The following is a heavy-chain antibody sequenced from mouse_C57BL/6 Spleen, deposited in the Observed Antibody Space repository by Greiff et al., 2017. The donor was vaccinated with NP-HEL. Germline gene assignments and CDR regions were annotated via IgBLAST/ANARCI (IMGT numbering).Heavy chain of an antibody. CDR2: IYPSDSET. D-gene: IGHD4-1*01. CDR1: GYTFTSYW. J-gene: IGHJ2*01. CDR3: ASLKLGRDY. Sequence: VQLQQPGAELVKPGASVKLSCKASGYTFTSYWMHWVKQRPGQGLEWIGNIYPSDSETHYNQKFKDKATLTVDKSSSTAYMQLSSLTSEDSAVYYCASLKLGRDYWGQGTTLTVSS. V-gene: IGHV1-61*01.